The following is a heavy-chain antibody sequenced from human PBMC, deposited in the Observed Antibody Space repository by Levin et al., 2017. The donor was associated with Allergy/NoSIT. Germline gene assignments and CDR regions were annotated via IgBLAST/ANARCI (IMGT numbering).Heavy chain of an antibody. J-gene: IGHJ4*02. V-gene: IGHV3-9*01. CDR3: AKDLRFSTGGTSFDY. CDR2: ISWNSGSI. D-gene: IGHD1-1*01. CDR1: GFTFDDYA. Sequence: GGSLRLSCAASGFTFDDYAMHWVRQAPGKGLEWVSGISWNSGSIGYADSVKGRFTISRDNAKNSLYLQMNSLRAEDTALYYCAKDLRFSTGGTSFDYWGQGTLVTVSS.